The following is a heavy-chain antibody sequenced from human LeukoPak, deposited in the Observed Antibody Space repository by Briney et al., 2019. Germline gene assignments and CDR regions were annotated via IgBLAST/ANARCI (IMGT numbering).Heavy chain of an antibody. CDR3: ARLDQPILLWFGDLTPNWFDP. D-gene: IGHD3-10*01. CDR2: INHSGST. Sequence: PSETLSLTCAVYGGSFSGYYWSWIRQPPGKGLEWIGEINHSGSTNYNPSLKSRVTISVDTSKNQFSLKLSSVTAADTAVYYCARLDQPILLWFGDLTPNWFDPWGQGTLVTVSS. V-gene: IGHV4-34*01. CDR1: GGSFSGYY. J-gene: IGHJ5*02.